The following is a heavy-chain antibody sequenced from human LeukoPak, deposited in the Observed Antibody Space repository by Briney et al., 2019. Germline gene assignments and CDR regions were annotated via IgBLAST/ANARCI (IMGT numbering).Heavy chain of an antibody. CDR3: ENAGVKYSCLN. V-gene: IGHV3-23*01. CDR1: GFTFSSYA. D-gene: IGHD6-6*01. Sequence: PGGSLRLSCAASGFTFSSYAMSWVRQAPGKGLEWVSAISGSGGSTYYADSVKGRFTISRDNSKNTLYLQMNSLRAEDTAVYSCENAGVKYSCLNGGQGTLVTVPS. CDR2: ISGSGGST. J-gene: IGHJ4*02.